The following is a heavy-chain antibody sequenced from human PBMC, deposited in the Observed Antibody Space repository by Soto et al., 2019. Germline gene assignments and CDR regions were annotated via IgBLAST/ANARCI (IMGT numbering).Heavy chain of an antibody. CDR2: IIPIFGTA. CDR3: ARDAWGGSYGWRDYYYYGMDV. Sequence: GASVKVSCKASGGTFSSYAISWVRQAPGQGLEWMGGIIPIFGTANYAQKFRGRVTITADESTSTAYMELSSLRSEDTAVYYCARDAWGGSYGWRDYYYYGMDVWGQGTTVTSP. D-gene: IGHD1-26*01. J-gene: IGHJ6*02. CDR1: GGTFSSYA. V-gene: IGHV1-69*13.